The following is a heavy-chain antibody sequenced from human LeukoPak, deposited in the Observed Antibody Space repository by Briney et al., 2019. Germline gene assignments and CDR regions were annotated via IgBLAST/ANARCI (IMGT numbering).Heavy chain of an antibody. CDR2: IYTSGST. J-gene: IGHJ3*02. D-gene: IGHD3-16*01. CDR1: GGSISSYY. V-gene: IGHV4-4*07. Sequence: SETLSLTCTVSGGSISSYYWSWIRQPAGKGLKWIGRIYTSGSTNYNPSLKSRVTISVDTSKNQFSLKLSSVTAADTAIYYCARDLGSWPHVTLDIWGHGTLVTVSS. CDR3: ARDLGSWPHVTLDI.